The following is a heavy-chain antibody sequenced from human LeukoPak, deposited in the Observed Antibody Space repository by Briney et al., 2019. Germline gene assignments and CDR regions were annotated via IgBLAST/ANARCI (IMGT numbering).Heavy chain of an antibody. CDR3: TTGYSYGYVGY. D-gene: IGHD5-18*01. CDR1: GFSLSNAW. CDR2: IKSKTDGGTT. Sequence: PGGSLRLSCAASGFSLSNAWMSWVRQAPGKGLEWVGRIKSKTDGGTTDYAAPVKGRFTISRDDSKSTLYLQMNSLKTEDTAVYYCTTGYSYGYVGYWGQGTLVTVSS. J-gene: IGHJ4*02. V-gene: IGHV3-15*01.